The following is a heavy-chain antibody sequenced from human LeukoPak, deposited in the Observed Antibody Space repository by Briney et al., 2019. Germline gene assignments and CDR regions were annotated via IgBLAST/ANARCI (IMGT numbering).Heavy chain of an antibody. CDR3: AKGKVWFGVVDY. J-gene: IGHJ4*02. Sequence: PGGSLRLFCAASGFTFSSYWMHWVRQAPGKGLVWVSRINSDGSSTSYADSVKGRFTISRDNAKNTLYLQMNSLRAEDTAVYYCAKGKVWFGVVDYWGQGTLVTVSS. CDR2: INSDGSST. CDR1: GFTFSSYW. V-gene: IGHV3-74*01. D-gene: IGHD3-10*01.